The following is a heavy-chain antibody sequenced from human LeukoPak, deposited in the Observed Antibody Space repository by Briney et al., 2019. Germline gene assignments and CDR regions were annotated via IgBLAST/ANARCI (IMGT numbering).Heavy chain of an antibody. CDR3: ARGDSYYGSGSYLNDY. V-gene: IGHV1-8*01. CDR2: MNPNCGNT. Sequence: ASVKVSCKASGYTFTSYDISWVRQATGQGLEWMGWMNPNCGNTGYAQKFQGRVTMTRNTSISTAYMELSSLRSEDTAVYYCARGDSYYGSGSYLNDYWGQGTLVTVSS. CDR1: GYTFTSYD. J-gene: IGHJ4*02. D-gene: IGHD3-10*01.